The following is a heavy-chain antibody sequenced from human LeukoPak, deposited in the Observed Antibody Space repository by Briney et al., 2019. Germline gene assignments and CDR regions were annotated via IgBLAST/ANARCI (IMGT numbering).Heavy chain of an antibody. Sequence: ASVKVSCKASGYTFTSYAISWVRQAPGQGLEWMGRIIPIFGTANYAQKFQGRVTTTTDESTSTAYMELSSLRSEDTAVYYCARGIAVAGWGNYYYYYMDVWGKGTTVTVSS. CDR3: ARGIAVAGWGNYYYYYMDV. V-gene: IGHV1-69*05. CDR1: GYTFTSYA. J-gene: IGHJ6*03. CDR2: IIPIFGTA. D-gene: IGHD6-13*01.